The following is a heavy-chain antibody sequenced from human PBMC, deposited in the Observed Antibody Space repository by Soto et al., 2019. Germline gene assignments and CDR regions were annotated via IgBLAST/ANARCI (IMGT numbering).Heavy chain of an antibody. V-gene: IGHV4-34*01. CDR2: MSHSGGT. CDR1: GGFVSSGSYY. D-gene: IGHD1-1*01. CDR3: ARVERGTVTTVVDAFDI. Sequence: PSETLSLTCAVYGGFVSSGSYYWSWIRQPPGKGLEWIGEMSHSGGTHFNPSLKSRVTISVDTSKNQFSLRMSSVTAADTALYYCARVERGTVTTVVDAFDIWGPGTTVTVSS. J-gene: IGHJ3*02.